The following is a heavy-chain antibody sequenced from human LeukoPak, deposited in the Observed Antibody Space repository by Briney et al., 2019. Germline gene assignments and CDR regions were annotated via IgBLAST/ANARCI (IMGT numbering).Heavy chain of an antibody. CDR1: GFTLRSYT. Sequence: GGSLRLSCAASGFTLRSYTMNWVRQAPGKGLEWVSSIGISSNKIYYADSVKGRFIISRDNAKNSVYLQMNSLRAEDTAVYYCARGTDYYDSSGLIDYWGQGTLVTVSS. CDR2: IGISSNKI. CDR3: ARGTDYYDSSGLIDY. J-gene: IGHJ4*02. D-gene: IGHD3-22*01. V-gene: IGHV3-21*01.